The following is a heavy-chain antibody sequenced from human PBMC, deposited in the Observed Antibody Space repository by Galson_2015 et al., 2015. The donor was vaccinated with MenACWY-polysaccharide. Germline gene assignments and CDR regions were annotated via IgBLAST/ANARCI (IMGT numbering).Heavy chain of an antibody. J-gene: IGHJ4*02. CDR2: IYHSGST. V-gene: IGHV4-38-2*01. CDR3: ARVEKYSGSYYILH. CDR1: GFSLGAWY. D-gene: IGHD1-26*01. Sequence: LRLSCAASGFSLGAWYMSWIRQPPGKGLEWIGSIYHSGSTYYNPSLKSRVTISVDTSKNQFSLKLSSVTAADTAVYYCARVEKYSGSYYILHWGQGTLVTVSS.